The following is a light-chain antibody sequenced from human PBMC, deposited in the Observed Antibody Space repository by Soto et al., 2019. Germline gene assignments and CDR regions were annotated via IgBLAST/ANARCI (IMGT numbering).Light chain of an antibody. CDR1: QSISNY. J-gene: IGKJ1*01. Sequence: DIQMTQSPASLAASIGDRVIITCRASQSISNYLNWYQHKPGRAPKFLIYAASSLQSGVPSRFSGRGSGTDFTLTISSXQREDFATYFCQQSFSSSWTFGQGTKVDIK. CDR2: AAS. CDR3: QQSFSSSWT. V-gene: IGKV1-39*01.